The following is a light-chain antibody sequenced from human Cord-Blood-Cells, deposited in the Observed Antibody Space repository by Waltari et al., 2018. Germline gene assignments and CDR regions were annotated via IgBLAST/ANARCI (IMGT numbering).Light chain of an antibody. CDR3: QQSYSTPYT. V-gene: IGKV1-39*01. J-gene: IGKJ2*01. CDR2: AAS. Sequence: DIQMTQSPSSLSASVGDRVTITCRASQNISSYLNWYQQKPGKAPKLRIYAASSLQSGVPSRFSGSGSGTDFTLTISSLQPEDFATYYCQQSYSTPYTVGHGTKLGIK. CDR1: QNISSY.